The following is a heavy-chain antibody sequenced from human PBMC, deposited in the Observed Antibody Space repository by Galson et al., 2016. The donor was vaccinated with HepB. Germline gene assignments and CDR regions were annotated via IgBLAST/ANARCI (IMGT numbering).Heavy chain of an antibody. Sequence: SETLSLTCAVSGGSISSSNWWSWVRQPPGKGLEWIGEKYLSGRTNYNPSLKTRVAISLDMSKNSFSLTVNSLTAADTAVYYCARVSGYCGSGSYAEPFYYYGMDVWGQGTTVTVSS. CDR2: KYLSGRT. CDR1: GGSISSSNW. CDR3: ARVSGYCGSGSYAEPFYYYGMDV. V-gene: IGHV4-4*02. J-gene: IGHJ6*02. D-gene: IGHD3-10*01.